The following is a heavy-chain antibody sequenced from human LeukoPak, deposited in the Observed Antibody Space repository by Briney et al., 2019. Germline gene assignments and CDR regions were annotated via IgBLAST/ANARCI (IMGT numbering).Heavy chain of an antibody. CDR3: ARARNYYYGSGSYYLFAFDI. CDR1: GFTFSSYW. J-gene: IGHJ3*02. D-gene: IGHD3-10*01. Sequence: GGSLRLSCAASGFTFSSYWMHWVRQASGKGLAWVSRINSDGSSTSYADSVKGRFTISRDNAKNTLYLQMNSLRAEDTAVYYCARARNYYYGSGSYYLFAFDIWGQGTMVTVSS. V-gene: IGHV3-74*01. CDR2: INSDGSST.